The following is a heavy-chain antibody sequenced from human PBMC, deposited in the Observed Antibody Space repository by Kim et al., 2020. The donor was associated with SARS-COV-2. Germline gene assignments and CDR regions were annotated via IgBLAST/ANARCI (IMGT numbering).Heavy chain of an antibody. CDR1: GFTFSSYG. CDR2: ISYDGSNK. D-gene: IGHD3-9*01. Sequence: GGSLRLSCAASGFTFSSYGMHWVRQAPGKGLEWVAVISYDGSNKYYADSVKGRFTISRDNSKNTLYLQMNSLRAEDTAVYYCAKKSYYDILTGYYWYYY. V-gene: IGHV3-30*18. CDR3: AKKSYYDILTGYYWYYY. J-gene: IGHJ6*01.